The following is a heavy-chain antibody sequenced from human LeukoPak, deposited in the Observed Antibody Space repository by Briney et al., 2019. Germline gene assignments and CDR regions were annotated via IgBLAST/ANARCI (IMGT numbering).Heavy chain of an antibody. Sequence: PSQTLSLTCTVSCGSISSGGYYWSWIRQHPGKGLEWIGYIYYSGSTYYNPSLKSRVTISVDTSKNQFSLQLSSVTAADTAVYYCARDEALGGLDAFDIWGQGTMVTVSS. J-gene: IGHJ3*02. D-gene: IGHD3-10*01. V-gene: IGHV4-31*03. CDR3: ARDEALGGLDAFDI. CDR2: IYYSGST. CDR1: CGSISSGGYY.